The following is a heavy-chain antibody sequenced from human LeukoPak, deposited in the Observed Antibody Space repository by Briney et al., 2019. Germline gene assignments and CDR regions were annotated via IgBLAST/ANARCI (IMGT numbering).Heavy chain of an antibody. CDR2: ISSSGSTI. Sequence: GGSLRLSCAASGFTFSSYEMNWVRQAPGKGLEWVSYISSSGSTIYYADSVKGRFTISRDNAKNSLYLQMNSLRAEDTAVYYCARGLYYYDSSGCLDYWGQGTLVTVSS. CDR3: ARGLYYYDSSGCLDY. J-gene: IGHJ4*02. CDR1: GFTFSSYE. V-gene: IGHV3-48*03. D-gene: IGHD3-22*01.